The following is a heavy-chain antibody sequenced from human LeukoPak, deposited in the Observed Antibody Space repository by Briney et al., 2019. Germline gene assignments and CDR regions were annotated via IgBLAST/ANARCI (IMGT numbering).Heavy chain of an antibody. D-gene: IGHD3-16*01. V-gene: IGHV5-51*01. Sequence: GEALKISFKGSGYNFTNYWIGWVRPMPGKGVEWMGIIYPGDSDVRYSPSFQGQVTISADKSINTAYLQRSSLKASDTAIYYCARGGSHFEYWGQGTLVTVSS. J-gene: IGHJ4*02. CDR3: ARGGSHFEY. CDR1: GYNFTNYW. CDR2: IYPGDSDV.